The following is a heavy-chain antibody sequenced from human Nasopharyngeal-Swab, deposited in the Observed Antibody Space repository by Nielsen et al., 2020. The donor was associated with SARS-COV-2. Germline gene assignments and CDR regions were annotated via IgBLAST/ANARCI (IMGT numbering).Heavy chain of an antibody. CDR2: IYPGDSDV. J-gene: IGHJ4*02. CDR1: GFSFDRCW. V-gene: IGHV5-51*01. CDR3: ARQHVGELDY. D-gene: IGHD3-10*01. Sequence: GESLKISCKDSGFSFDRCWIGWVRQMPGKGLEWMGIIYPGDSDVRYSPSFQGRVTISADKSISTAYLQWSSLKASDTAMYYCARQHVGELDYWGQGTLVTVSS.